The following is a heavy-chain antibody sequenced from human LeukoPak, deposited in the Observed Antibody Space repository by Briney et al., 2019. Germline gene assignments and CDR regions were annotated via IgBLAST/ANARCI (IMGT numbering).Heavy chain of an antibody. J-gene: IGHJ5*02. D-gene: IGHD4-17*01. V-gene: IGHV3-30*04. CDR1: GFTFSSYA. CDR3: ARDPGGRTTVYWFDP. CDR2: ISYDGSNK. Sequence: GGSLRLSCAASGFTFSSYAMHWVRQAPGKGLEWVAVISYDGSNKYYADSVKGRFTISRDNSKNTLYLQMNSLRAEDTAVYYCARDPGGRTTVYWFDPWGQGTLVTVSS.